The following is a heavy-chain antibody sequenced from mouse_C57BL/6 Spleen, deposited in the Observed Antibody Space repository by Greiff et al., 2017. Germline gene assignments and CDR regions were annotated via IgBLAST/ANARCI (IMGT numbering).Heavy chain of an antibody. J-gene: IGHJ3*01. Sequence: QVQLQQPGAELVKPGASVKMSCKASGYTFTSYWITWVKQRPGQGLEWIGDIYPGSGSTNYNEKFKSKATLTVDTSSSTAYMQLSSLTSEDSAVYYCARSRDSSGPAWFAYWGQGTLVTVSA. V-gene: IGHV1-55*01. CDR3: ARSRDSSGPAWFAY. CDR1: GYTFTSYW. D-gene: IGHD3-2*02. CDR2: IYPGSGST.